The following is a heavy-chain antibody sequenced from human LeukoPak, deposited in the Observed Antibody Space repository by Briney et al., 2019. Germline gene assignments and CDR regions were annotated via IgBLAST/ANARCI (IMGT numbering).Heavy chain of an antibody. J-gene: IGHJ4*02. CDR2: ITASGGTT. CDR1: GFTFSSYA. Sequence: GGSLRLSCVGSGFTFSSYAMTWVRQAPGKGLEWVSVITASGGTTWYADSMKGRFTISRDKSKNTLHLQMNSLRGEDTAVYYCAKGASSGNYRSGFDYWGQGTLVTVSS. V-gene: IGHV3-23*01. CDR3: AKGASSGNYRSGFDY. D-gene: IGHD1-26*01.